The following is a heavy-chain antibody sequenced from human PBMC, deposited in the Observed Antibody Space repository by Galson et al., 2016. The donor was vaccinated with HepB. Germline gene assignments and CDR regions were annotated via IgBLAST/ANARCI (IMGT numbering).Heavy chain of an antibody. V-gene: IGHV1-18*01. Sequence: SVKVSCKASGYSFTSYVITWVRQAPGQGLQWVGWVSTYNGDATYAQEFQGRVTTTTNTSTGTAYMDLKSLRSDDTAMFYCARGTYEDYWGQGTLVTVSS. CDR2: VSTYNGDA. CDR1: GYSFTSYV. J-gene: IGHJ4*02. CDR3: ARGTYEDY. D-gene: IGHD1-14*01.